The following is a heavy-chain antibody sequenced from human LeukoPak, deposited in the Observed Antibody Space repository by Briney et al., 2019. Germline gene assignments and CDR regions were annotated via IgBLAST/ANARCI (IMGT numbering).Heavy chain of an antibody. CDR2: ISGSGGST. V-gene: IGHV3-23*01. J-gene: IGHJ4*02. CDR3: AKTPPHYGDHPRLQRYYFDY. CDR1: GFTFSSYA. Sequence: GGSLRLSCAASGFTFSSYAMSWVRQAPGKGLEWVSAISGSGGSTYYADSVKGRFTISRDNSKNTLYLQMNSLRAEDTAVYYCAKTPPHYGDHPRLQRYYFDYWGQGTLVTVSS. D-gene: IGHD4-17*01.